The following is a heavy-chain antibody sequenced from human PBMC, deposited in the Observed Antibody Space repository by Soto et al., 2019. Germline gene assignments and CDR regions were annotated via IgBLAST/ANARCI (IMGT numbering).Heavy chain of an antibody. CDR2: IKQDGSEK. D-gene: IGHD6-13*01. CDR3: AREPLGIAALHWFDP. CDR1: GFTFSSYW. V-gene: IGHV3-7*01. Sequence: GGSLRLSCAASGFTFSSYWMSWVRQAPGKGLEWVANIKQDGSEKYYVDSVKGRFTISRDNAKNSLYLQMNSLRAEDTAVYYCAREPLGIAALHWFDPWGQGTLVTVSS. J-gene: IGHJ5*02.